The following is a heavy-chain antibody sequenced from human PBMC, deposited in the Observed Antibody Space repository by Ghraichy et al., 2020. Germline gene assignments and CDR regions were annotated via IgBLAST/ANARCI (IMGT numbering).Heavy chain of an antibody. D-gene: IGHD6-13*01. CDR2: ISAYNGNT. CDR1: GYTFTSYG. Sequence: ASVKVSCKASGYTFTSYGISWVRQAPGQGLEWMGWISAYNGNTNYAQKLQGRVTMTTDTSTSTAYMELRSLRSDDTAVYYCASSSWSFDAFDIWGQGTMVTVSS. CDR3: ASSSWSFDAFDI. J-gene: IGHJ3*02. V-gene: IGHV1-18*01.